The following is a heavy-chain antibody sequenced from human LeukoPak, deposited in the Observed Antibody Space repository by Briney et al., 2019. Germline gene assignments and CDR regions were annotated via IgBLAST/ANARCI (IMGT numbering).Heavy chain of an antibody. CDR2: ISGSGGST. Sequence: AGGSLRLSCAASGFTFSSYGMSWVRQAPGKGLEWVSAISGSGGSTYYADSVKGRFTISRDNSKNTLYLQMNSLRAEDTAVYYCAKDLGYYGSGSYEYMDVWGKGTTVTISS. J-gene: IGHJ6*03. CDR1: GFTFSSYG. V-gene: IGHV3-23*01. D-gene: IGHD3-10*01. CDR3: AKDLGYYGSGSYEYMDV.